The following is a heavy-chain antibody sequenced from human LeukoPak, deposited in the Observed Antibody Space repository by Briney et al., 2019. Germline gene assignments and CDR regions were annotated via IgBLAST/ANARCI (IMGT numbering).Heavy chain of an antibody. CDR2: INPNSGGT. CDR1: GYTFTGYY. D-gene: IGHD3-22*01. V-gene: IGHV1-2*02. CDR3: ARGGPYYDSSRANDLNY. J-gene: IGHJ4*02. Sequence: ASVKVSCKASGYTFTGYYMHWVRQAPGQGPEWMGWINPNSGGTNYAQKFQGRVTMTRVTSISTAYMELSRLRSDDTAVYYCARGGPYYDSSRANDLNYWGQGTLVTVSS.